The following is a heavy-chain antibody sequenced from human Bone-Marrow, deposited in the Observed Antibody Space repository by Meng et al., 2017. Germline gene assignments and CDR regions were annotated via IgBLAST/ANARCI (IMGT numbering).Heavy chain of an antibody. J-gene: IGHJ4*02. V-gene: IGHV7-4-1*02. CDR1: GDTFTSYA. CDR2: INTNTGNP. CDR3: ARGLHYDDSWSGYYPFDY. D-gene: IGHD3-3*01. Sequence: ASVKVSCKASGDTFTSYAMNWVRQAPGQGLEWMGWINTNTGNPTYAQGFTGRFVFSLDTSVSTEYLQISSLKAEDTAVYYCARGLHYDDSWSGYYPFDYWGQGTLVTVSS.